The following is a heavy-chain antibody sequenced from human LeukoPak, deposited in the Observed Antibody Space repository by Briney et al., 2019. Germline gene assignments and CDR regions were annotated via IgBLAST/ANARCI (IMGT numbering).Heavy chain of an antibody. V-gene: IGHV4-59*08. D-gene: IGHD6-19*01. CDR3: ARQGFTGAWSYWLDY. Sequence: NPSETLSLTCTVSAGSISTYYWIWIRQSPGKGLEWIGYVDYTGSTIYNPSVKSRVTISVDRSRNQFFLRLKSVTAADTAVYYCARQGFTGAWSYWLDYWGQGILVTVS. J-gene: IGHJ4*02. CDR2: VDYTGST. CDR1: AGSISTYY.